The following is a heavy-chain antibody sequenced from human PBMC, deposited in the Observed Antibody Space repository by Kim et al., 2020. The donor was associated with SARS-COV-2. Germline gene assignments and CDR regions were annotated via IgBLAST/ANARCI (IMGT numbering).Heavy chain of an antibody. CDR3: AKCPINSYYFDY. D-gene: IGHD2-21*01. Sequence: GYVNSVKGRITISRDHAKNSLYLQMKRLRAEDTALYYCAKCPINSYYFDYWGQGTLVTVSS. V-gene: IGHV3-9*01. J-gene: IGHJ4*02.